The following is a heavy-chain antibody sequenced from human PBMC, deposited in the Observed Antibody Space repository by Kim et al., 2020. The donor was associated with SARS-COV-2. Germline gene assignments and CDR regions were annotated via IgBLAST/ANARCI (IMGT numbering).Heavy chain of an antibody. CDR2: IIPILGIA. CDR1: GGTFSSYT. D-gene: IGHD6-19*01. J-gene: IGHJ6*02. Sequence: SVKVSCKASGGTFSSYTISWVRQAPGQGLEWMGRIIPILGIANYAQKFQGRVTITADKSTSTAYMELSSLRSEDTAVYYCARDKVGSGWYRYYYYGMDVWGQGTTVTVSS. CDR3: ARDKVGSGWYRYYYYGMDV. V-gene: IGHV1-69*04.